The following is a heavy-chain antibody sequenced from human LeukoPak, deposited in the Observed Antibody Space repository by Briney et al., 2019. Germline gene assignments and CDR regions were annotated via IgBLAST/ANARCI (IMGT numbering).Heavy chain of an antibody. CDR3: ARTYYDILTGRLFDY. D-gene: IGHD3-9*01. V-gene: IGHV4-39*07. CDR1: GGSISSSSYY. J-gene: IGHJ4*02. Sequence: SETLSLTCTVSGGSISSSSYYWGWIRQPPGKGLEWIGSIYYSGSTYYNPSLKSRVTISVDTSKNQFSLKLSSVTAADTAVYYCARTYYDILTGRLFDYWGQGTLVTVSS. CDR2: IYYSGST.